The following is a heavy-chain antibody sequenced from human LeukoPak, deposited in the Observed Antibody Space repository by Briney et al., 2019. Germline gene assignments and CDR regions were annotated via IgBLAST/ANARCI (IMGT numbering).Heavy chain of an antibody. Sequence: GASLKVSCTASGYTFTSYAISWVRQAPGQGLEWMGWISGYNGSTNYAQKLQGRVTMTTDTSTSTAYMELRSLRSDYTAVYYWARDCDGSSWYYYCYGMDVWGQGTTVTVSS. CDR1: GYTFTSYA. CDR2: ISGYNGST. J-gene: IGHJ6*02. V-gene: IGHV1-18*01. CDR3: ARDCDGSSWYYYCYGMDV. D-gene: IGHD6-13*01.